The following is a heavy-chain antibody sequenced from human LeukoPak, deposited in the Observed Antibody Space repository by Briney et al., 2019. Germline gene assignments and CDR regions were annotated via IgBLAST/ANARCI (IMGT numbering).Heavy chain of an antibody. J-gene: IGHJ5*01. CDR3: ARCDSGGWFFDS. CDR1: GGSFSGYS. V-gene: IGHV4-34*01. Sequence: PSETLSLTCAVSGGSFSGYSWNWIRQPPGKGLEWIGEINQSGSTKYNPSLKRRVTISIDTSKSQFSMRLNSVTAADTALYYCARCDSGGWFFDSWGQGALVTVSS. D-gene: IGHD6-19*01. CDR2: INQSGST.